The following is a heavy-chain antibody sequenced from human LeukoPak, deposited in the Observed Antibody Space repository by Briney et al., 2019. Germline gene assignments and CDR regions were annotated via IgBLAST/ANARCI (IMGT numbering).Heavy chain of an antibody. D-gene: IGHD6-13*01. V-gene: IGHV4-39*07. CDR3: ARGCSSSWYSRGYNWFDP. Sequence: SETLSLTCTVSGGSTSSTSYYWGWIRQPPGKGLECIGSIYYTGSTYYNPSLKSRVTISVDTSKNQFSLKLSSVTAADTAVYYCARGCSSSWYSRGYNWFDPWGQGTLVTVSS. CDR1: GGSTSSTSYY. CDR2: IYYTGST. J-gene: IGHJ5*02.